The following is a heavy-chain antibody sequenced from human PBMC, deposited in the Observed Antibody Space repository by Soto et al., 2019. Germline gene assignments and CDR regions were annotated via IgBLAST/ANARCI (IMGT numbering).Heavy chain of an antibody. D-gene: IGHD3-10*01. CDR1: GYSFTSYW. CDR2: IYAGVSDT. J-gene: IGHJ6*02. V-gene: IGHV5-51*01. Sequence: GESLKISCKGFGYSFTSYWIGWVRQIPGKGLEWMRIIYAGVSDTRYSPSFQGQVAISADKSISTAYLQWSSLKASDTAMYYCATTRFGGKYYNGMDVWGQGTTVTVSS. CDR3: ATTRFGGKYYNGMDV.